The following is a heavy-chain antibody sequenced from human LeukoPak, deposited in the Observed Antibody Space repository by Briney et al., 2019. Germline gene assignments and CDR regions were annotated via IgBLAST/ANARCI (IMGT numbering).Heavy chain of an antibody. CDR1: GYTFTSYD. J-gene: IGHJ4*02. V-gene: IGHV1-8*01. CDR3: ARSMVRGVKTPGY. Sequence: ASVKVSCKASGYTFTSYDINWVRQATGQGLEWMGWMNPNSGNTGYAQKFQGRVTMTRNTSISTAYMELSSLRPEDTAVYYCARSMVRGVKTPGYWGQGTLVTVSS. D-gene: IGHD3-10*01. CDR2: MNPNSGNT.